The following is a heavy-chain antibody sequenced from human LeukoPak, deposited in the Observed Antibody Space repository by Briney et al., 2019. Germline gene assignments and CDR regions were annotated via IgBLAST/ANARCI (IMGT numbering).Heavy chain of an antibody. CDR2: INHSGST. Sequence: SETLSLTCAVYGGSFSGYYWSLIRQPPGKGLEWIGEINHSGSTNYNPSLKSRVTISVDTSKNQFSLKLSSVTAADTAVYYCARASLGFWSGYYQGFDYWGQGTLVTVSS. CDR1: GGSFSGYY. CDR3: ARASLGFWSGYYQGFDY. J-gene: IGHJ4*02. V-gene: IGHV4-34*01. D-gene: IGHD3-3*01.